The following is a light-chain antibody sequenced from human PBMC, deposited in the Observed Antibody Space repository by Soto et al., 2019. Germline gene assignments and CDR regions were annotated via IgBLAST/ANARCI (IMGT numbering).Light chain of an antibody. J-gene: IGKJ1*01. V-gene: IGKV1-5*03. CDR2: KAS. CDR3: QHYHSYSEA. Sequence: ESQMTQSPSTPSGSKGDRVTIRCRASQTISTWLAWYQQKRGKAPKLLIYKASTLKSGVPSRLSGSGSGTEFTLTISSLQPDDFGTYYCQHYHSYSEAFGQGTKVDIK. CDR1: QTISTW.